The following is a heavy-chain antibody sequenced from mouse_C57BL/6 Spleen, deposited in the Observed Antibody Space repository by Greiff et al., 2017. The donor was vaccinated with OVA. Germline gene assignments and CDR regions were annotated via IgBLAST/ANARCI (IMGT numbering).Heavy chain of an antibody. V-gene: IGHV1-61*01. CDR2: IYPSDSET. J-gene: IGHJ3*01. CDR3: ARLETSWFAY. Sequence: QVQLQQPGAELVRPGSSVKLSCKASGYTFTSYWMDWVKQRPGQGLEWIGNIYPSDSETHYNQKFKDKATLTVDKSSSTAYMQLSSLTSEDSAVYYCARLETSWFAYWGQGTLVTVSA. CDR1: GYTFTSYW.